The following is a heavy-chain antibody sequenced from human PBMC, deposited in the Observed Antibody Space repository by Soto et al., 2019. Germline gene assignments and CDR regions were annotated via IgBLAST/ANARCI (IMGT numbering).Heavy chain of an antibody. D-gene: IGHD3-22*01. V-gene: IGHV3-21*01. Sequence: GGSLRLSCAASGFTFSSYSMNWVRQAPGKGLEWVSSISSSSSYIYYADSVKGRFTISRDNAKNSLYLQMNSLRAEDTAVYYCASVVSSPLFCDYWGQGTLVTVSS. J-gene: IGHJ4*02. CDR3: ASVVSSPLFCDY. CDR1: GFTFSSYS. CDR2: ISSSSSYI.